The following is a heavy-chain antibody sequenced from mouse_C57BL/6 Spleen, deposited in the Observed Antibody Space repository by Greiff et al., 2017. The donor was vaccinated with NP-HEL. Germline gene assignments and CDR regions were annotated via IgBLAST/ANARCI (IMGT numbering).Heavy chain of an antibody. CDR2: INPSNGGT. CDR1: GYTFTSYW. D-gene: IGHD1-1*01. V-gene: IGHV1-53*01. Sequence: QVQLQQPGTELVKPGASVKLSCKASGYTFTSYWMHWVKQRPGQGLEWIGNINPSNGGTNYNEKFKSKAKLTVDKSSSTAYMQLSSLTSEDSAGYYCARRSAFSTTVVKDFDYWGQGTTLTVSS. J-gene: IGHJ2*01. CDR3: ARRSAFSTTVVKDFDY.